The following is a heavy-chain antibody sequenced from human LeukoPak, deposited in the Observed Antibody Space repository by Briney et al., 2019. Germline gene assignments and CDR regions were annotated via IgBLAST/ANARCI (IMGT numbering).Heavy chain of an antibody. CDR2: ITATSSST. V-gene: IGHV3-23*01. CDR1: GFTFSSYG. D-gene: IGHD6-13*01. J-gene: IGHJ4*02. Sequence: GGSLRLSCAASGFTFSSYGMSWVRQAPGKGLEWVSAITATSSSTHDADSVQGRFTISRDNSKNTLYLQMNSLRPEDTALYYCARLHRGSSWFQDWGQGTLVTVSS. CDR3: ARLHRGSSWFQD.